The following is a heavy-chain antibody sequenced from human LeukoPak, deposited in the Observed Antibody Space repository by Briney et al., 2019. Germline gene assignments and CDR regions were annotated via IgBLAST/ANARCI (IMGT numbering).Heavy chain of an antibody. V-gene: IGHV3-30*03. CDR1: GFTFSSYG. D-gene: IGHD1-26*01. J-gene: IGHJ6*02. Sequence: GRSLRLSCAASGFTFSSYGIHWVRQAPGKGLEWVAVISYDGSNKYYADSVKGRFTISRDNSKNTLYLQMNSLRAEDTAVYYCASPSGSYSYGMDVWGQGTTVTVSS. CDR3: ASPSGSYSYGMDV. CDR2: ISYDGSNK.